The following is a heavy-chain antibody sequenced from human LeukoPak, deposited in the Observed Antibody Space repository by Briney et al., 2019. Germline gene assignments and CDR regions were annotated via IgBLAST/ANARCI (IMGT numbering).Heavy chain of an antibody. CDR3: ARGGDS. CDR1: GFTFSTYS. V-gene: IGHV3-48*04. Sequence: GGSLRLSCAASGFTFSTYSMNWVRQAPGKGLEWISDINYSGSNIYYADSVKGRFTVSRDNAKNSLYLQMNSLRAEDTAVYYSARGGDSWGQGTLVTVSS. J-gene: IGHJ4*02. D-gene: IGHD5-12*01. CDR2: INYSGSNI.